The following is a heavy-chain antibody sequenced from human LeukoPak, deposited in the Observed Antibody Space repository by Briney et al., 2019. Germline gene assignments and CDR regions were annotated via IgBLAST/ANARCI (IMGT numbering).Heavy chain of an antibody. Sequence: SGGSLRLSCAASGVTFDNFGMSWVRQAPGKGLEWVAAINWNGVNTAYGDSVKGGFTISRDNAKNSLYLQMNSLRAEDTAFYYCARDEVPPALIGLNNYYYFMDVWGKGITVTVSS. V-gene: IGHV3-20*04. CDR3: ARDEVPPALIGLNNYYYFMDV. D-gene: IGHD2-2*01. CDR1: GVTFDNFG. J-gene: IGHJ6*03. CDR2: INWNGVNT.